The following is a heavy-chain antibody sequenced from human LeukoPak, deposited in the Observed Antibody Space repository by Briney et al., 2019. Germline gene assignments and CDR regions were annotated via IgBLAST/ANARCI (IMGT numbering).Heavy chain of an antibody. D-gene: IGHD2-15*01. CDR3: ARDESGGLDY. CDR2: IYYSGST. CDR1: GGSIRWYY. J-gene: IGHJ4*02. V-gene: IGHV4-59*01. Sequence: SGTLVPTFHGPGGSIRWYYRNLIPPPPGEGTEWIGYIYYSGSTNYNPSLKSRVTISVDTSKNQFSLKLSSVTAADTAVYYCARDESGGLDYWGQGTLVTVSS.